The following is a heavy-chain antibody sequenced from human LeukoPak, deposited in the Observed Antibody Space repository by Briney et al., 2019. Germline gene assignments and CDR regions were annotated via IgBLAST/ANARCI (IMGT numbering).Heavy chain of an antibody. J-gene: IGHJ4*02. V-gene: IGHV4-39*01. Sequence: PSETLSLTCTVSGGSISSSSYYWGWIRQPLGKGLEWIGSIYYSGSTYYNPSLKSRVTISVDTSKNLFSLRLSSVTAADTAVYYCARHRGGYDYFDYWGQGTPVTVSS. CDR1: GGSISSSSYY. CDR2: IYYSGST. D-gene: IGHD5-12*01. CDR3: ARHRGGYDYFDY.